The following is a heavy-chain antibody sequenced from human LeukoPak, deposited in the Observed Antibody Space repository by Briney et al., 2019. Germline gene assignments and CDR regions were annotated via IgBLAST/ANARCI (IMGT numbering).Heavy chain of an antibody. V-gene: IGHV4-38-2*01. CDR2: IYRSGGT. CDR3: ARQGGSSSPYYYYYMDV. CDR1: GYSISSGYY. Sequence: SETLSLTCAVSGYSISSGYYWGWFRQPPGKGLEWIGTIYRSGGTYSNPSLKSRLTISVDTSKNQFSLKLNSLTAADTAVYYCARQGGSSSPYYYYYMDVWGKGTTVTVPS. J-gene: IGHJ6*03. D-gene: IGHD6-13*01.